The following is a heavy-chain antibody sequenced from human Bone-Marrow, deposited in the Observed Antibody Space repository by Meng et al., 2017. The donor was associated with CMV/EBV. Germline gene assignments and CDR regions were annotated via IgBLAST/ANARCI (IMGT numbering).Heavy chain of an antibody. CDR3: AKQSRSRRARLPRAFFDY. D-gene: IGHD6-6*01. CDR1: GYTFTGHY. J-gene: IGHJ4*02. CDR2: INPNDGGA. V-gene: IGHV1-2*02. Sequence: ASVKVSCKASGYTFTGHYIHWVRQAPGQGLEWMGWINPNDGGANYAQEFQGRVTMAWDRSISTAFMELRRMASDDTAIYFCAKQSRSRRARLPRAFFDYWGQGALVTVS.